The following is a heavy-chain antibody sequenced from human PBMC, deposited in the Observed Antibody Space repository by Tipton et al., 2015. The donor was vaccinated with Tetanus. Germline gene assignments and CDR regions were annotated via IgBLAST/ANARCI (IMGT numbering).Heavy chain of an antibody. V-gene: IGHV3-33*01. CDR3: AREVMVRARGVGRDV. D-gene: IGHD3-10*01. CDR1: GFTFSSYG. CDR2: IWYDGSNK. Sequence: SLRLSCAASGFTFSSYGMHWVRQAPGKGLEWVAVIWYDGSNKYYADSVKGRFTISRDNSKNTLYLQMNSLRAEDTSEDYCAREVMVRARGVGRDVWGQGTTVTVSS. J-gene: IGHJ6*02.